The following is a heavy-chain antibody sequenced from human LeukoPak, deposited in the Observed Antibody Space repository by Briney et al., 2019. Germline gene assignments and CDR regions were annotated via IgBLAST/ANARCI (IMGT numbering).Heavy chain of an antibody. V-gene: IGHV3-21*01. D-gene: IGHD3-3*01. Sequence: GGALRLSCAASGFTFTSYTMNWVRQAPGRGLAWVSSISSSSNYIYYADSLKGRFTISRDNAKNSLYLQMNSLRAEDTAVYYCARDRITIFGVVESWGQGTLVTVSS. CDR1: GFTFTSYT. CDR3: ARDRITIFGVVES. CDR2: ISSSSNYI. J-gene: IGHJ4*02.